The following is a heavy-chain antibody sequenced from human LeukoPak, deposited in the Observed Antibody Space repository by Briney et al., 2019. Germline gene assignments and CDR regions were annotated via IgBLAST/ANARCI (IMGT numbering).Heavy chain of an antibody. J-gene: IGHJ4*02. CDR1: GYTFTGYY. Sequence: ASVKLSCKASGYTFTGYYMHWVRQAPGQGLEWMGWINPNSGGTNYAQKFQGRVTMTRDTSISTAYMELSRLRSDDTAVYYCAREVAAAGGYFDYWGQGTLVTVSS. D-gene: IGHD6-13*01. CDR2: INPNSGGT. CDR3: AREVAAAGGYFDY. V-gene: IGHV1-2*02.